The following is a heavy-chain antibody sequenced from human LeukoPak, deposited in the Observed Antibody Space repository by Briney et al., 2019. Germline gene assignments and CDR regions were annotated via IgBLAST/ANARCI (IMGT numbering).Heavy chain of an antibody. D-gene: IGHD5-18*01. J-gene: IGHJ4*02. CDR2: IYYSGST. V-gene: IGHV4-30-4*08. CDR1: GGSISSSDYY. Sequence: SETLSLTCTVSGGSISSSDYYWNWIRQPPGKGLEWIGYIYYSGSTYYNPSLKSRVTISVDTSKNQFSLKLSSVTAADTAVYYCARHGAGCSYGLFDYWGQGTLVTVSS. CDR3: ARHGAGCSYGLFDY.